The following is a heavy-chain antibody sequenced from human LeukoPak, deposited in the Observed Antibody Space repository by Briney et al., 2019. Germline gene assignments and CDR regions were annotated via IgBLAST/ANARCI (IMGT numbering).Heavy chain of an antibody. CDR1: GFSLSSYW. D-gene: IGHD3-3*01. J-gene: IGHJ6*02. CDR3: AKDHSEDFWSGYFFAPYGMDV. CDR2: INSDGSST. V-gene: IGHV3-74*01. Sequence: GGSLRLSCAASGFSLSSYWMHWVRQTPGKGPVWVSRINSDGSSTSYADSVKGRFTISRDNAKNTLYLQMNSLRAEDTAVYYCAKDHSEDFWSGYFFAPYGMDVWGQGTTVTVSS.